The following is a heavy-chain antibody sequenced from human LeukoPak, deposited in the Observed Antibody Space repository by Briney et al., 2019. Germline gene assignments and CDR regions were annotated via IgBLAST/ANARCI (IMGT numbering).Heavy chain of an antibody. V-gene: IGHV4-4*07. J-gene: IGHJ4*02. CDR3: ARENGGITIFGVVTRGYFDY. D-gene: IGHD3-3*01. CDR1: GGSFSGYY. CDR2: IYTSGST. Sequence: SETLSLTCAVYGGSFSGYYWSWIRQPAGKGLEWIGRIYTSGSTNYNPSLKSRVTISVDTSKNQFSLKLSSVTAADTAVYYCARENGGITIFGVVTRGYFDYWGQGTLVTVSS.